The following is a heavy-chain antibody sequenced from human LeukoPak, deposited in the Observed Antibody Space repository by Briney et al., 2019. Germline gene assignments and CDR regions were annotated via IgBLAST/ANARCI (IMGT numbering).Heavy chain of an antibody. CDR1: GFTFSAYW. Sequence: GGSLRLSCAASGFTFSAYWMNWVRQAPGKGLEWVSVIYSGGSTYYADSVKGRFTIPRDNSKNTLYLQMNSLRAEDTAVYYCAREWELGAFDIWGQGTMVTVSS. D-gene: IGHD1-26*01. V-gene: IGHV3-53*01. J-gene: IGHJ3*02. CDR3: AREWELGAFDI. CDR2: IYSGGST.